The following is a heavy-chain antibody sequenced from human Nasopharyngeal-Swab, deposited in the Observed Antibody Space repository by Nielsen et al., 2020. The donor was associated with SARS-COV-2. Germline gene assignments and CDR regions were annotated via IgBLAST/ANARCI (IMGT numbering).Heavy chain of an antibody. CDR3: AVTWDY. V-gene: IGHV1-46*01. D-gene: IGHD2-21*02. Sequence: ASVKVSCKASGYTFTSYYMHWVRQAPGQGLEWMGIINPSGGSTNYAQKLQGRVTMTTDTSTSTAYMELRSLKSDDTAVYYCAVTWDYWGQGTLVTVSS. CDR2: INPSGGST. CDR1: GYTFTSYY. J-gene: IGHJ4*02.